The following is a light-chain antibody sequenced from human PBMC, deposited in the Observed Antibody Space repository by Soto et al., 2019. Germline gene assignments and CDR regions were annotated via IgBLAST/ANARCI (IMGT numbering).Light chain of an antibody. Sequence: EIVVTQSPGTLSLSPGERATLSCRASQSVSSYYLAWYQQKPGQAPRLLIYAASSRATGIPDRFSGGGSGTDFTLTISRLEPEDFAVYYCQQCGSSPWTFGQGTKVDIK. CDR1: QSVSSYY. CDR2: AAS. J-gene: IGKJ1*01. CDR3: QQCGSSPWT. V-gene: IGKV3-20*01.